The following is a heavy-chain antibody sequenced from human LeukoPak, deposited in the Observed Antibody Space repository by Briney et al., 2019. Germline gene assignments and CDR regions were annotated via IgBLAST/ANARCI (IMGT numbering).Heavy chain of an antibody. CDR3: ASLRGGNYYYVMDV. J-gene: IGHJ6*04. Sequence: GESLKISCKGSGCSFTSYWISWVRQMPGKGLGGMGRIDPSDSYTNYSPSFQGHVTISADKSISTAYLQWSSLKASDTAMYYCASLRGGNYYYVMDVWGKGTTVTVSS. CDR2: IDPSDSYT. V-gene: IGHV5-10-1*01. D-gene: IGHD3-10*01. CDR1: GCSFTSYW.